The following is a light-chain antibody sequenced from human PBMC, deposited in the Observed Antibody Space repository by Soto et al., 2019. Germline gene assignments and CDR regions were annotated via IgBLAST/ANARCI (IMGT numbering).Light chain of an antibody. CDR1: SSDVGGYDY. CDR3: SSFAGRDNLVV. V-gene: IGLV2-8*01. J-gene: IGLJ3*02. CDR2: EVY. Sequence: QSALTQPPSASGSPGQSVTISCTGTSSDVGGYDYVSWYQQHPGKAPKLMIYEVYKWPSGVPDRFSGSKSGNTASLTVSGLQAEDESDYYCSSFAGRDNLVVFGGGTKLTVL.